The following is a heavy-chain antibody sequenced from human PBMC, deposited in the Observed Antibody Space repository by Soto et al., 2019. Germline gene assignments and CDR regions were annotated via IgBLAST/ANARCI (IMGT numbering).Heavy chain of an antibody. CDR3: ARLQGSKRFYHCMDV. CDR2: IYPGDSDT. Sequence: GESLADSCRVAAYTSTSFWIGWVRQVPGKGLEWMGIIYPGDSDTRYSPSFQGQVTFSADKSISTAYVQWSSLKASDTAIYYCARLQGSKRFYHCMDVWGRGTPVTSP. V-gene: IGHV5-51*01. CDR1: AYTSTSFW. J-gene: IGHJ6*02.